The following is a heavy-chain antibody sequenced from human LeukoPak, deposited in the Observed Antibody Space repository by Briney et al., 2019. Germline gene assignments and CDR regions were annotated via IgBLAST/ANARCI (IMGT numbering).Heavy chain of an antibody. Sequence: SETLSLTCSVSGGSIRSSRDYWGWIRQPPGKGLEWIGSVFYSGSTYYNPSLKSRVTISVDTSKNQFSLNLNSVTAAETAVYYCARYKIVVGAAYYFDYWGQGTLVTVSS. CDR3: ARYKIVVGAAYYFDY. CDR1: GGSIRSSRDY. CDR2: VFYSGST. D-gene: IGHD1-26*01. V-gene: IGHV4-39*01. J-gene: IGHJ4*02.